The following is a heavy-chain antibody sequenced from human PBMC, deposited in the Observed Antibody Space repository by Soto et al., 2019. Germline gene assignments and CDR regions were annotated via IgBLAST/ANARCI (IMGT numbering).Heavy chain of an antibody. CDR2: ISSSSSYI. D-gene: IGHD3-9*01. CDR3: ARVRLGSDILTGYRTYYFDY. J-gene: IGHJ4*02. Sequence: EVQLVESGGGLVKPGGSLRLSCAASGFTFSSYSMNWVRQAPGKGLEWVSSISSSSSYIYYADSVKGRFTISRDNAKNSLYLQMNSLRAEDTAVYYCARVRLGSDILTGYRTYYFDYWGQGTLVTVSS. V-gene: IGHV3-21*01. CDR1: GFTFSSYS.